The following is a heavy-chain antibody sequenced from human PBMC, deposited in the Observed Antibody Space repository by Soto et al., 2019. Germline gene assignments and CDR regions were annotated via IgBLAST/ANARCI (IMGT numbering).Heavy chain of an antibody. V-gene: IGHV3-30*18. CDR3: AKDPAAAGTKSGTNYYYYGMDV. D-gene: IGHD6-13*01. CDR1: GFTFSSYG. J-gene: IGHJ6*02. Sequence: QVQLVESGXXXXXXXXXXXLSCAASGFTFSSYGMHWVRQAPGKGLEWVAVISYDGSNKYYADSVKGRFTISRDNSKNTLYLQMYSLRAEDTAVYYCAKDPAAAGTKSGTNYYYYGMDVWGQGTTVTVSS. CDR2: ISYDGSNK.